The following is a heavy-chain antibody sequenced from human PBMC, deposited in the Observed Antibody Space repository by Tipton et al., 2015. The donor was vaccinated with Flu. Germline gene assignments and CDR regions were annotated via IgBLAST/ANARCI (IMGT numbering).Heavy chain of an antibody. CDR1: GDSIGSRYY. V-gene: IGHV4-38-2*01. D-gene: IGHD3-22*01. Sequence: TLSLTCSVSGDSIGSRYYWGWIRQPPGKGLEWIGNIHRSGNTYHNPSLKSRVTISVDTSKNQFSLRLTSVTAADTAVYYCAKLVYFDSSGYYRYYFDYWGQGTLVTVST. CDR2: IHRSGNT. J-gene: IGHJ4*02. CDR3: AKLVYFDSSGYYRYYFDY.